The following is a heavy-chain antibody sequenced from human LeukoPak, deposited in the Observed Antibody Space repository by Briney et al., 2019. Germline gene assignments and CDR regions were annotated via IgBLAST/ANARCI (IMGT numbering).Heavy chain of an antibody. Sequence: GSLRLSCAASGFTFSSYGMSWVRQAPGKGLEWVSAISGSGGSTYYADSVKGRFTISRDNSKNTPYLQMNSLRAEDTAVYYCAKDNRAAMVYWGQGTLVTVSS. V-gene: IGHV3-23*01. J-gene: IGHJ4*02. D-gene: IGHD5-18*01. CDR3: AKDNRAAMVY. CDR2: ISGSGGST. CDR1: GFTFSSYG.